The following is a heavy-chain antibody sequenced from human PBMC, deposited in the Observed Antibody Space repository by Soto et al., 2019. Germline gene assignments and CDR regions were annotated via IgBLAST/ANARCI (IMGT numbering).Heavy chain of an antibody. CDR3: AGEADYLNWFDP. J-gene: IGHJ5*02. Sequence: GSLRLSCAASGFTFSSYSMNWVRQAPGKGLEWVSYISSSSSTIYYADSVKGRFTISRDNAKNSLYLQMNSLRAEDTAVYYCAGEADYLNWFDPWGQRTLVTVSS. V-gene: IGHV3-48*01. CDR2: ISSSSSTI. CDR1: GFTFSSYS. D-gene: IGHD4-17*01.